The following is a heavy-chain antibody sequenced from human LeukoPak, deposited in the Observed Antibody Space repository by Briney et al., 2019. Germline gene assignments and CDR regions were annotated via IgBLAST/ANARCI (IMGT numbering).Heavy chain of an antibody. CDR2: IRSTSSTM. CDR3: GRNFDI. Sequence: GGSLRLSCAASGFTFSDYAMNWVRQAPGKGLEWVSYIRSTSSTMYYADSVKGRFTISRDNGKNSLYLQMNSLRDEDTAVYYCGRNFDIWGKGTSVTVS. CDR1: GFTFSDYA. V-gene: IGHV3-48*02. J-gene: IGHJ3*02.